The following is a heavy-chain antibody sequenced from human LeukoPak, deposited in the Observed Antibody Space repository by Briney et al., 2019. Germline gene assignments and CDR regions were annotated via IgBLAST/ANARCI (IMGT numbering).Heavy chain of an antibody. D-gene: IGHD3-3*02. V-gene: IGHV3-30*04. CDR1: GFTFSSYA. Sequence: PGGSLRLSCAASGFTFSSYAMHWVRQAPGKGLEWVAVISYDGSDQYYADSVKGRFTISRDNSKNTLHLQMNSLRAEDTALYYCAKDLSRAHYYGVDVWGQGTTVTVSS. J-gene: IGHJ6*02. CDR2: ISYDGSDQ. CDR3: AKDLSRAHYYGVDV.